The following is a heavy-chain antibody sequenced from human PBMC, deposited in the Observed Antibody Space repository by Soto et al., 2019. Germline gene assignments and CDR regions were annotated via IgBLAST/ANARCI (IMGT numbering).Heavy chain of an antibody. J-gene: IGHJ6*02. CDR3: AFSMTTVTTSGMDV. CDR1: GYTFTSYY. V-gene: IGHV1-46*01. Sequence: ASVKVSCKASGYTFTSYYMHWVRQAPGQGLGWMGIINPSGGSTSYAQKFQGRVTITRDTSTSTVYMELSSLRSEDTAVYYCAFSMTTVTTSGMDVWGQGTTVTV. D-gene: IGHD4-17*01. CDR2: INPSGGST.